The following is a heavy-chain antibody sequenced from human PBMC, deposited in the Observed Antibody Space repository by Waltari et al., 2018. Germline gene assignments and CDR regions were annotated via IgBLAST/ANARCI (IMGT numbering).Heavy chain of an antibody. CDR2: MSYRGAT. Sequence: QLQLQESGPGLVKPSETLSLTCSVSGVSITSNRHYWGWTRQPPGHGLEWIGTMSYRGATYSSPSLQSRVTISRDTSKNLLSLKLGSVTAADTAVYYCATYIGASVGTAAFDVWGLGTMVTVSS. D-gene: IGHD5-12*01. CDR3: ATYIGASVGTAAFDV. J-gene: IGHJ3*01. CDR1: GVSITSNRHY. V-gene: IGHV4-39*01.